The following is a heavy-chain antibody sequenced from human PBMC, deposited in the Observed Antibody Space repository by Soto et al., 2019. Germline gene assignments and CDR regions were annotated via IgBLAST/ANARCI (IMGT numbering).Heavy chain of an antibody. CDR1: GFTVSSSH. CDR2: IYSGGSS. CDR3: ARLGPYGSESYSFRYNRFDP. Sequence: EVQLVESGGGLIQPGGSLRLSCTTSGFTVSSSHMTWVRQAPGKGLEWVSVIYSGGSSYYAVSVQGRFTISRDNSKNTLYPQMNSLRGEYTAMYYCARLGPYGSESYSFRYNRFDPWGQGTQVTVSS. D-gene: IGHD3-10*01. J-gene: IGHJ5*02. V-gene: IGHV3-53*01.